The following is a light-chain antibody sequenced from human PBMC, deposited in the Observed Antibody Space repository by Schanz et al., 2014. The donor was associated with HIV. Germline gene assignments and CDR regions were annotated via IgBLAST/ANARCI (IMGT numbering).Light chain of an antibody. CDR1: SSNIGADYD. J-gene: IGLJ2*01. V-gene: IGLV1-40*01. CDR3: AAWDDSLSGPV. Sequence: QSVLAQPLSVSGAPGQRVTISCTGSSSNIGADYDVHWYQLLPGTAPKLLIFDNTHRPSGVPARFSGSKSGSSASLAISGLRSEDEADYYCAAWDDSLSGPVFGGGTKLTVL. CDR2: DNT.